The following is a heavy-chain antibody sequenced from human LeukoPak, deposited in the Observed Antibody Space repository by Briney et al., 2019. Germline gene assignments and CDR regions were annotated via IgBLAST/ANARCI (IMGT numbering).Heavy chain of an antibody. J-gene: IGHJ6*02. CDR3: ARFPRTYSPPYYYYGMDV. CDR2: IIPIFGTA. Sequence: SVKVSCKASGYTFTSYGISWVRQAPGRGLEWMGGIIPIFGTANYAQKFQGRVTITADESTSTAYMELSSLRSEDTAVYYCARFPRTYSPPYYYYGMDVWGQGTTVTVSS. CDR1: GYTFTSYG. V-gene: IGHV1-69*13. D-gene: IGHD2-21*01.